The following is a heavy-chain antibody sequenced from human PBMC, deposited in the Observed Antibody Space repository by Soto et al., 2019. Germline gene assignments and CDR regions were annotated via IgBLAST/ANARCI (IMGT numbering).Heavy chain of an antibody. CDR2: ISPILGIA. CDR3: AREGLGPVFWSRYKPFDP. J-gene: IGHJ5*02. Sequence: SLVKVACKAAGGAFSSYTISWRRQNPGQGLQWMGRISPILGIANYAQKFQGRVTITADKSTSTAYMELSSLRSEDTAVYYCAREGLGPVFWSRYKPFDPWGQGTLVTVSS. V-gene: IGHV1-69*04. CDR1: GGAFSSYT. D-gene: IGHD3-3*01.